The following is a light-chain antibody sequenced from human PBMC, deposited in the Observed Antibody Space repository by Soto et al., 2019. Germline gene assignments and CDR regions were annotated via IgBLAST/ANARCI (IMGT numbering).Light chain of an antibody. Sequence: DIQMTQSPSTLSASVGDRVTITCRASQNINNGLAWYQQKPGRAPNLLIYKASILESGVPSRFSGSGSGTEFTLNISSLHPDDFATYFCLSYDSYSYTFGQGTELEIK. J-gene: IGKJ2*01. CDR3: LSYDSYSYT. CDR1: QNINNG. V-gene: IGKV1-5*03. CDR2: KAS.